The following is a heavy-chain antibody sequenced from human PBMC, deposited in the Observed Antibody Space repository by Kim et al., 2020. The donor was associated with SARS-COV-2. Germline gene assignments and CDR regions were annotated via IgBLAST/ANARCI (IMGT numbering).Heavy chain of an antibody. J-gene: IGHJ6*02. D-gene: IGHD1-1*01. V-gene: IGHV3-21*01. CDR2: ISSSSSYI. Sequence: GGSLRLSCAASGFTFSSYSMNWVRQAPGKGLEWVSSISSSSSYIYYADSVKGRFTISRDNAKNSLYLQMNSLRAEDTAVYYCARVWKHGYYGMDVWGQGTTVTVSS. CDR3: ARVWKHGYYGMDV. CDR1: GFTFSSYS.